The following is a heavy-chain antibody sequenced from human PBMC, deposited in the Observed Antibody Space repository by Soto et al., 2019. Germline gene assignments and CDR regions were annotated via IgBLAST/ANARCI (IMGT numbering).Heavy chain of an antibody. CDR3: AHESGIAVAGTGYYSYALEV. CDR2: TYYRSKWYN. J-gene: IGHJ6*02. D-gene: IGHD6-19*01. V-gene: IGHV6-1*01. Sequence: PSQTLSLTCAISGDSVSSNIAAWNWIRQSPSRGLEWLGRTYYRSKWYNDYAVSVKSRITINPDTSKNQFSLQLNSVTPEDTAVYYCAHESGIAVAGTGYYSYALEVWGQGPTVTVSS. CDR1: GDSVSSNIAA.